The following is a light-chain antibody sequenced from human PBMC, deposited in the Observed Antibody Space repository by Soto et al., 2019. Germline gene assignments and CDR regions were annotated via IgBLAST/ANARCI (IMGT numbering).Light chain of an antibody. Sequence: QSALTQPRSVSGTPGPSVTISCTGTRSDVGGYNFVSWYQQHPGKAPTLMLYDGAKRPSGVPERFSGPKSADTSSLTISGLHAEDEAEYYCCSYAGNRVIFGGGTKLTFL. CDR1: RSDVGGYNF. CDR3: CSYAGNRVI. CDR2: DGA. J-gene: IGLJ2*01. V-gene: IGLV2-11*01.